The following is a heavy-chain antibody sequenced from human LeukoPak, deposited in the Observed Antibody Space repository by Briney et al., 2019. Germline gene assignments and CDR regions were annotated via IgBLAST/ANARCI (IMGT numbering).Heavy chain of an antibody. J-gene: IGHJ5*02. CDR3: ATDHSMTNTAWWFDP. CDR1: GYTITNNY. Sequence: ASVKVSCKASGYTITNNYMHWVRQAPGQGLEWMGVINPSGTGTSYAQKFQGRSTMSRDTSTSTVHMELSSLRSEDTAFYYCATDHSMTNTAWWFDPWGQGTLVTVSS. CDR2: INPSGTGT. V-gene: IGHV1-46*01. D-gene: IGHD2-21*02.